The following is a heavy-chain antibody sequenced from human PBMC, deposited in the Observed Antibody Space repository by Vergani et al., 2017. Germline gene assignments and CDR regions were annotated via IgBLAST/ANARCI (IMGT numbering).Heavy chain of an antibody. CDR1: GFSLSTSGVG. J-gene: IGHJ5*02. V-gene: IGHV2-5*01. CDR3: AHLYYDLWSGPTWFDP. D-gene: IGHD3-3*01. CDR2: IYWNDDK. Sequence: QITLKESGPTLVKPTQTLTLTCTFSGFSLSTSGVGVGWIRQPPGKALEWLALIYWNDDKRYSPSLKSRLTITKDTSKNQVVLTMTNMDPVETATYYCAHLYYDLWSGPTWFDPWGQGTLVTVYS.